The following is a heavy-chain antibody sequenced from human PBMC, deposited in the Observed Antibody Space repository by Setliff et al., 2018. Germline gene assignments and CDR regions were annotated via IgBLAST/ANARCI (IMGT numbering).Heavy chain of an antibody. CDR3: ARLRGAFDY. D-gene: IGHD3-16*01. Sequence: PSETLSLTCAVSGYSISSGYYWGWIRQPPGKGLEWIGNIYHSGSTNYNPSLESRVTISVDTSKNQFSLRLNSATAADTAVYYCARLRGAFDYWGQGTLVTVSS. CDR2: IYHSGST. V-gene: IGHV4-38-2*01. CDR1: GYSISSGYY. J-gene: IGHJ4*02.